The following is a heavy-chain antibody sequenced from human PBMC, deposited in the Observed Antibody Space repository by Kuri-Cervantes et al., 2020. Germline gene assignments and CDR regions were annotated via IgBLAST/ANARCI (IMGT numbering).Heavy chain of an antibody. CDR2: ISYDGSNK. Sequence: GESLKISCAASGFTFSSYAMHWVRQAPGKGLEWVAVISYDGSNKYYADSVKGRFTISRDNPKNTLYLQMSSLRAGDTAVYYCASLRYGLGSYYSDYWGQGTLVTVSS. CDR1: GFTFSSYA. J-gene: IGHJ4*02. D-gene: IGHD3-10*01. V-gene: IGHV3-30*07. CDR3: ASLRYGLGSYYSDY.